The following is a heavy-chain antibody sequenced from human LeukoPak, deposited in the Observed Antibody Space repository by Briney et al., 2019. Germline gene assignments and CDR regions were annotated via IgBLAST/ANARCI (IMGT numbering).Heavy chain of an antibody. Sequence: GGSLRLSCAASGFTFSSYAMSWVRQAPGKGLEWVSGLSGIGDNTIYADSVKGRFTISRDNSKNTMFLQMNSLRVEDTAVYYCAKELSGGWPFDYWGQEALVTVSS. D-gene: IGHD6-19*01. CDR3: AKELSGGWPFDY. V-gene: IGHV3-23*01. J-gene: IGHJ4*02. CDR2: LSGIGDNT. CDR1: GFTFSSYA.